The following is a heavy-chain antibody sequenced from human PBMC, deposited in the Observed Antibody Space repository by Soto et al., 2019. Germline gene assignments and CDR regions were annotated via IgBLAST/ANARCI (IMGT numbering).Heavy chain of an antibody. CDR2: IYPGDSEV. Sequence: EVQLVQPGAEVKKPGESLKISCQGSGYSFSSNWIGWVRQRPGKGLEWMGIIYPGDSEVKYSPSFRGQVTISVDTSISTAYLQWSSLKATDTAMYYCARHLYESSGYRYFELWGQGTLVTVSS. CDR3: ARHLYESSGYRYFEL. J-gene: IGHJ4*02. CDR1: GYSFSSNW. V-gene: IGHV5-51*01. D-gene: IGHD3-22*01.